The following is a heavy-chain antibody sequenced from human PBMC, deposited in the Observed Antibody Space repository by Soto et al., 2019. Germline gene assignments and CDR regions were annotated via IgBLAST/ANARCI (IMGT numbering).Heavy chain of an antibody. CDR2: IYYSGST. D-gene: IGHD6-6*01. Sequence: QLQLQESGPGLVKPSATLSLTCTVSGGSISSSSYYWGWIRQPPGKGLEWIGSIYYSGSTYYNPSLNSRVTLSVDTSKNQFSLKLSSLTATETSVYYWARTYSSSPNLVDYWSQVTLVTVSS. J-gene: IGHJ4*02. V-gene: IGHV4-39*01. CDR1: GGSISSSSYY. CDR3: ARTYSSSPNLVDY.